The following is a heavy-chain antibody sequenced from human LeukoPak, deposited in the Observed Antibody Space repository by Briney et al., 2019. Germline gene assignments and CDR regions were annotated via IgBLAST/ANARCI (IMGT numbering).Heavy chain of an antibody. J-gene: IGHJ3*02. V-gene: IGHV1-69*02. CDR1: GGTFSSYT. CDR3: ASHSSGWYGAFDI. CDR2: IIPILGIA. D-gene: IGHD6-19*01. Sequence: GASVKVSCKASGGTFSSYTISWVRQAPGQGLEWMGRIIPILGIANYAQKFQGRVTITADKSTSTAYMELSSLRSEDTAVYYCASHSSGWYGAFDIWGQGTMVTVSS.